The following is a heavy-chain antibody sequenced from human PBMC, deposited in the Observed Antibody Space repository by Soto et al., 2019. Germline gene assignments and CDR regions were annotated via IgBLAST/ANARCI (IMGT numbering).Heavy chain of an antibody. CDR1: GFTFSSYW. V-gene: IGHV3-74*01. CDR3: ARRGPVTGLAY. CDR2: INTDESST. J-gene: IGHJ4*02. D-gene: IGHD1-20*01. Sequence: EMQLVESGGGLVQHGGSLRLSCAASGFTFSSYWMHWVRQAPGKGLVWVSRINTDESSTTYADSVKGRFTISRDNAKNTLYLQMNSLRAEDTAVYYCARRGPVTGLAYWGQGTLVTVSS.